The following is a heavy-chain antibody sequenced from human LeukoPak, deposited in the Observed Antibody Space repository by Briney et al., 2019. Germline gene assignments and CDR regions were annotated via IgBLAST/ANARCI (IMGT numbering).Heavy chain of an antibody. CDR1: GDSISSGGYY. D-gene: IGHD5-12*01. J-gene: IGHJ4*02. Sequence: SQTLSLTCTVSGDSISSGGYYWSWIRQHPGEGLEWIGYIYYSGTTYYNPSLKSRVTISVDTSKNQCSLKLSSVTAADTAVYYCARDSGYASDYWGQGTLVTVSS. V-gene: IGHV4-31*03. CDR3: ARDSGYASDY. CDR2: IYYSGTT.